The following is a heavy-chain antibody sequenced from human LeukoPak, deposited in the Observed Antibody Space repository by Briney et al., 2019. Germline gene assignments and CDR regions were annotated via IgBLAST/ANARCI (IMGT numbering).Heavy chain of an antibody. J-gene: IGHJ4*02. V-gene: IGHV5-51*01. CDR2: IYPGDSDT. Sequence: GESLKISCKGSGYSFTSYWIGWVRQMPGKGLEWMGIIYPGDSDTRYSPSFQGQVTISADKSISTACLQWSSLKASDTAMYYCARTYSSSHYYFDYWGQGTLVTVSS. D-gene: IGHD6-13*01. CDR1: GYSFTSYW. CDR3: ARTYSSSHYYFDY.